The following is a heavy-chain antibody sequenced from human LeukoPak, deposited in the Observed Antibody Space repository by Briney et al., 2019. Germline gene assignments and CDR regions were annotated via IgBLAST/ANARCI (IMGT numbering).Heavy chain of an antibody. D-gene: IGHD6-6*01. CDR3: ARDFYSSSSSCWFDP. J-gene: IGHJ5*02. Sequence: GGSLRLSCAASGFTFSGYWMHWVRQAPGKGLVWVSRIRGDGTITSCADSVKGRFTISRDNAKNTLYLQMNSLRAEDTAVYYCARDFYSSSSSCWFDPWGQGTLVTVSS. V-gene: IGHV3-74*01. CDR1: GFTFSGYW. CDR2: IRGDGTIT.